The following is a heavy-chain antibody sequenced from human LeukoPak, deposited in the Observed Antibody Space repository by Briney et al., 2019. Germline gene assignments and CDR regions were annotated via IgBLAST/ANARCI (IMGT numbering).Heavy chain of an antibody. CDR3: LANPVTDYYYYYYMDV. CDR1: GFTFGDYA. J-gene: IGHJ6*03. D-gene: IGHD4-17*01. CDR2: IRSKAYGGTT. Sequence: GGSLRLSCTASGFTFGDYAMCLVRQAPGKGLEWVGFIRSKAYGGTTEYAASVKGRFTISRDDSKNIAYLQMNSLKTEDTAVYYCLANPVTDYYYYYYMDVWGKGTTVTVSS. V-gene: IGHV3-49*04.